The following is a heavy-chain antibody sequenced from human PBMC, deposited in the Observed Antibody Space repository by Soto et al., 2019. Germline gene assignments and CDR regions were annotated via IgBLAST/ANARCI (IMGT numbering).Heavy chain of an antibody. CDR1: GFTFSSYS. J-gene: IGHJ6*02. CDR2: ISSSSSCI. V-gene: IGHV3-21*01. CDR3: ARGGREAASLYYYYGMDV. D-gene: IGHD2-15*01. Sequence: GGSLRLSCAASGFTFSSYSMNWVRQAPGKGLEWVSSISSSSSCIYYADSVKGRFTIYRDNAKNSLYLQMNSLRAEDTAVYYCARGGREAASLYYYYGMDVWGQGTTVTVS.